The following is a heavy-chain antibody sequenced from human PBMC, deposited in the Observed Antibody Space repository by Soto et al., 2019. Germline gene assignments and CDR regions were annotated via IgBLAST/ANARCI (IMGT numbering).Heavy chain of an antibody. CDR1: GFTFSSES. D-gene: IGHD3-3*01. CDR2: IRRTSNVL. CDR3: ARVTYYSGANGYYNFDS. V-gene: IGHV3-48*02. J-gene: IGHJ4*02. Sequence: WVSLRLSCAASGFTFSSESMIWLRQAPGKGLQWVSFIRRTSNVLYYVDSVKGRFTTSRGNCWNLLFLQMNDLRDDDTALYYCARVTYYSGANGYYNFDSWCKGTLVTDSS.